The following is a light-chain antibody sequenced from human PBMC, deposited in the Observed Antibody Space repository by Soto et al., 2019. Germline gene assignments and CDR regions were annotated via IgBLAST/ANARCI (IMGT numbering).Light chain of an antibody. CDR3: QQYKSWLT. CDR2: GVA. Sequence: EVVLTQSPATLSVSPGERVTLSCRASQSVDYNLAWYQQKPGQAPRLLIYGVATRATGIPARFSGSASGTQFTLTISSLQSEDFAIYYCQQYKSWLTFGGGPKVDIK. V-gene: IGKV3-15*01. J-gene: IGKJ4*01. CDR1: QSVDYN.